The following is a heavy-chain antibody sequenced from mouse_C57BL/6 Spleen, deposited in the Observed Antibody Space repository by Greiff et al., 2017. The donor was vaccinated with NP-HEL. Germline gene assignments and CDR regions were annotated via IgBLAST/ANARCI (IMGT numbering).Heavy chain of an antibody. CDR2: IYPGSGRT. Sequence: QVQLQQPGAELVKPGASVKMSCKASGYTFTSYWITWVKQRPGQGLAWIGDIYPGSGRTNYKEKFKSKATLTVDTSAITAYMQRSSLTSEDSAVYYCARSRDLDYYGSGCDYWGQGTTLTVSS. V-gene: IGHV1-55*01. CDR1: GYTFTSYW. D-gene: IGHD1-1*01. CDR3: ARSRDLDYYGSGCDY. J-gene: IGHJ2*01.